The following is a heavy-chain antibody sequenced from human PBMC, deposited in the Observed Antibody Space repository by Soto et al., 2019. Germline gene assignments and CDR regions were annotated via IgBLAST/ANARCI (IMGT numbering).Heavy chain of an antibody. CDR2: INAYNGNT. D-gene: IGHD4-17*01. Sequence: ASVKVSCKASGYTFTGYYMHWVRQAPGQGLEWMGWINAYNGNTNYAQKLQGRVTMTTDTSTSTAYMELRSLRSDDTAVYYCARDKGYDYGDEVDYWGQGTLVTVSS. CDR3: ARDKGYDYGDEVDY. V-gene: IGHV1-18*04. CDR1: GYTFTGYY. J-gene: IGHJ4*02.